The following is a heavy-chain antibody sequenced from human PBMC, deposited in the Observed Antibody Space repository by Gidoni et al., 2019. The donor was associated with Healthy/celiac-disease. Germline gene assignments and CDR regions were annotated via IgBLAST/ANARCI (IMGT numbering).Heavy chain of an antibody. Sequence: QLQLQASGPGLVKPSATLSLTCTVSGGSISSSSYYWGWIRQPPGKGLEWIGSIYYSGSTYYNPSLKSRVTISVDTSKNQFSLKLSSVTAADTAVYYCARGYSSSSFNWFDPWGQGTLVTVSS. CDR1: GGSISSSSYY. CDR3: ARGYSSSSFNWFDP. CDR2: IYYSGST. V-gene: IGHV4-39*07. J-gene: IGHJ5*02. D-gene: IGHD6-13*01.